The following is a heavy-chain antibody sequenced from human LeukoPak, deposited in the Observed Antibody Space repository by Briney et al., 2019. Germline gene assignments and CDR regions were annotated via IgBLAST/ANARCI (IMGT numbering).Heavy chain of an antibody. CDR2: ISGGGETT. CDR1: GFTFNNYA. J-gene: IGHJ4*02. D-gene: IGHD4-17*01. V-gene: IGHV3-23*01. Sequence: PGGSLRLSCAASGFTFNNYAMNWVRQAPGKGLERVSSISGGGETTYYADSAKGRFTISRDNSQNTLYLQMNSLRAEDTAVYYCARDYADYVGYFFFDYWGQGTLVTVSS. CDR3: ARDYADYVGYFFFDY.